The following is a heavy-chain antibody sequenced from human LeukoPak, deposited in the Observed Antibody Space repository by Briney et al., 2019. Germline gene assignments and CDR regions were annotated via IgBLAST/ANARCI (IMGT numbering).Heavy chain of an antibody. CDR1: GGTFSSYA. CDR3: ARDRITMVRGVIGWFDP. D-gene: IGHD3-10*01. Sequence: PVKVSCKASGGTFSSYAISWVRQAPGQGLEWMGGIIPIFGTANYAQKFQGRVTITTDESTSTAYMELSSLRSEDTAVYYCARDRITMVRGVIGWFDPWGQGTLVTVSS. V-gene: IGHV1-69*05. CDR2: IIPIFGTA. J-gene: IGHJ5*02.